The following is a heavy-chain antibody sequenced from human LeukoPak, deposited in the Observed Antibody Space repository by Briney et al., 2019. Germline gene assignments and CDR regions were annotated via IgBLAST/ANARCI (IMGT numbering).Heavy chain of an antibody. CDR3: ARVGRYSSGWDAFDI. CDR1: GFTFSSYS. Sequence: GGSLRLSCAASGFTFSSYSMNWVRQAPGKGLEWVSSISSSSSYIYYADSVKGRFTISRDNAKNSLYLQMNSLRAEDTAVYYCARVGRYSSGWDAFDIWGQWTMVTVSS. J-gene: IGHJ3*02. V-gene: IGHV3-21*01. CDR2: ISSSSSYI. D-gene: IGHD6-19*01.